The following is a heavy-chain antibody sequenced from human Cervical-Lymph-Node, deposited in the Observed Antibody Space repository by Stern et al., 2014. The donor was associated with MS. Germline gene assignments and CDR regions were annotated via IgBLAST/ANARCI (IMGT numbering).Heavy chain of an antibody. CDR2: ISGNSNNM. CDR1: GFTFDDCA. CDR3: AKDISERHYYFDS. J-gene: IGHJ4*02. Sequence: EVQLLQSGGGSVQPGRSLKLSCAASGFTFDDCAMHWVRQAPGQGLEWVSCISGNSNNMGYADCVRGRFTISRDNAKNSLYRQMNGLRPEDKDLYYCAKDISERHYYFDSWGEGTLVTVSS. D-gene: IGHD3-16*02. V-gene: IGHV3-9*01.